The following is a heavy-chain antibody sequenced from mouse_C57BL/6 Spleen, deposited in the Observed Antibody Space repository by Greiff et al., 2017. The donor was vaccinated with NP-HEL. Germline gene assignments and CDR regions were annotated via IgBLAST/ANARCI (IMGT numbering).Heavy chain of an antibody. D-gene: IGHD2-2*01. Sequence: VQLQQPGTELVKPGASVKLSCKASGYTFTSYWMHWVKQRPGQGLEWIGNINPSNGGTNYNEKFKSKATLTVDKSSSTAYMQLSSLTSEDSAVYYCARERFYGYDGYYAMDYWGQGTSVTVSS. CDR1: GYTFTSYW. J-gene: IGHJ4*01. CDR2: INPSNGGT. CDR3: ARERFYGYDGYYAMDY. V-gene: IGHV1-53*01.